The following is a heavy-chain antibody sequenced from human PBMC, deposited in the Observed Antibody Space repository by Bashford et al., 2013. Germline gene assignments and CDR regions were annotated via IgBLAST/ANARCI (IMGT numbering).Heavy chain of an antibody. CDR2: INPNSGGT. D-gene: IGHD2-2*01. CDR3: ARVKDCSSTSCYYYYGMDV. J-gene: IGHJ6*02. Sequence: ASVKVSCKASGYTFTGYYMHWVRQAPGQGLEWMGWINPNSGGTNYAQKFQGRVTMTRDTSISTAYMELSRLRSDDTAVYYCARVKDCSSTSCYYYYGMDVWGQGTTVTVSS. V-gene: IGHV1-2*02. CDR1: GYTFTGYY.